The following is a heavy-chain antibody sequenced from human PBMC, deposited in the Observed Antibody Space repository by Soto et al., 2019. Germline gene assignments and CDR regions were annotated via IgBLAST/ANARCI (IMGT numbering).Heavy chain of an antibody. CDR3: ARAPVVTEFYYFDY. Sequence: PGGSLRLSCAASGFTFSSYGMHWVRQAPGKGLEWVAVIWYDGSNKYYADSVKGRFTISRDNSKNTLYLQMNSLRAEDTAVYYCARAPVVTEFYYFDYWGQGTLVTVSS. J-gene: IGHJ4*02. CDR1: GFTFSSYG. CDR2: IWYDGSNK. V-gene: IGHV3-33*01. D-gene: IGHD3-22*01.